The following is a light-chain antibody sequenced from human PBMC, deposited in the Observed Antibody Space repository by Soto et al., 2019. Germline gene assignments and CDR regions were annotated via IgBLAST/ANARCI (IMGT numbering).Light chain of an antibody. J-gene: IGLJ2*01. CDR2: DVS. Sequence: QSVLTQPASVSGSPGQSITISCTGNSSDVGGYNYVSWYQQHPGKAPKLMIYDVSHRPSGVSNRFSGSKSGNTASLTISGLQAEDEADYYCSSYTSSSTVVFGGGTKPPS. V-gene: IGLV2-14*01. CDR1: SSDVGGYNY. CDR3: SSYTSSSTVV.